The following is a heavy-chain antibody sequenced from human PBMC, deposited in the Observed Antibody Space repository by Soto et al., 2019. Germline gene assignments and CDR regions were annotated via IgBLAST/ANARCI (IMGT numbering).Heavy chain of an antibody. Sequence: ASVKVSCKASGYTFTSYDINWVRQATGQGLEWMGWMNPNSGNTGYAQKFQGRVTMTRNTSISTAYMELSSLRSEDTAVYYCARGYCSSTSCYHRSTRSYYYYYMDVWGKGTTVTVSS. CDR3: ARGYCSSTSCYHRSTRSYYYYYMDV. D-gene: IGHD2-2*01. V-gene: IGHV1-8*01. CDR1: GYTFTSYD. CDR2: MNPNSGNT. J-gene: IGHJ6*03.